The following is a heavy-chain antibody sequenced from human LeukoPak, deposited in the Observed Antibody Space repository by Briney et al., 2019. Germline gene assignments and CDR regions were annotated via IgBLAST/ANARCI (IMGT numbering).Heavy chain of an antibody. CDR1: GYTFTGYY. CDR2: INHNSGGT. D-gene: IGHD1-26*01. CDR3: ARSASKVGATPDY. J-gene: IGHJ4*02. Sequence: ASVKDSCKASGYTFTGYYMHWVRQAPGQGLEWMGWINHNSGGTNYAQNFQGRVTMTRDTSITTAYMELSSLISDDTAIYYCARSASKVGATPDYWGQGTLVTVSS. V-gene: IGHV1-2*02.